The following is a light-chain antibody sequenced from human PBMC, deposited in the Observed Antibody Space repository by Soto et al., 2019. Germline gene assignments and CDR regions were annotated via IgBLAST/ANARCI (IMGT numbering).Light chain of an antibody. Sequence: EAVLTQSPATLSVSPGERVTLSCRASQSVATNLAWYQQRPGQAPRLLIYGASKRAIGLPARFSGSGSGTEFTLTITSLQSEDFAVYYCQQRSNWPITFGQGTRLEIK. CDR2: GAS. CDR1: QSVATN. CDR3: QQRSNWPIT. J-gene: IGKJ5*01. V-gene: IGKV3-15*01.